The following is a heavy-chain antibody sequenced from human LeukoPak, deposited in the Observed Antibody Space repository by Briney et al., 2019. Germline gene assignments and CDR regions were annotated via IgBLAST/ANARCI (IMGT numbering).Heavy chain of an antibody. D-gene: IGHD6-13*01. Sequence: GGSLRLSCAASGFMFNNYAMNWVRQAPGKGLEWVSGISGLGGSAYYAASVKGRFTISRDNSGDTLFLQLNNLRVEDTAIYFCARRGGSSWSSFDYWGQGTLVTVSS. CDR2: ISGLGGSA. CDR3: ARRGGSSWSSFDY. CDR1: GFMFNNYA. V-gene: IGHV3-23*01. J-gene: IGHJ4*02.